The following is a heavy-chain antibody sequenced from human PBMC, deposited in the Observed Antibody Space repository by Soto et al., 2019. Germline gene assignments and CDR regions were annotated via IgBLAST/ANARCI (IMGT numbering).Heavy chain of an antibody. CDR2: ISYDGSNK. CDR3: SLNSGIYSRLWMYYPMDV. D-gene: IGHD1-26*01. V-gene: IGHV3-30*03. Sequence: QVLLVESGGGVVQPGRSLRLSCAASGFTFSSYGMHWVRQAPGKGLEWVAVISYDGSNKYYADSVKGRFTISRDNSKNMLSLLMNSLRAEDTAVYYRSLNSGIYSRLWMYYPMDVWGQGTTVTVSS. CDR1: GFTFSSYG. J-gene: IGHJ6*02.